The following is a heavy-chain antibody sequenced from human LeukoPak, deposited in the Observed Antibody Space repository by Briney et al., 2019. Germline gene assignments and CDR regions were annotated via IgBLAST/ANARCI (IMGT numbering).Heavy chain of an antibody. CDR3: ARAPSVLRFLEWFYYYMDV. J-gene: IGHJ6*03. V-gene: IGHV4-61*01. CDR2: IYYSGST. Sequence: SETLSLTCTVSGGSVSSGSYYWSWIRQPPGKGLEWIGYIYYSGSTNYNPSLKSRVTISVDTSKNQFSLKLSSATAADTAVYYCARAPSVLRFLEWFYYYMDVWGKGTTVTVSS. D-gene: IGHD3-3*01. CDR1: GGSVSSGSYY.